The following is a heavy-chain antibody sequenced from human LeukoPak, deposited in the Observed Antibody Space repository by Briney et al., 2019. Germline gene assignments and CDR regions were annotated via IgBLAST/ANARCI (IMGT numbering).Heavy chain of an antibody. V-gene: IGHV4-38-2*01. D-gene: IGHD2-2*01. CDR2: IYHSGST. CDR3: ARTRREYQLLSFDY. CDR1: GYSISSGYY. J-gene: IGHJ4*02. Sequence: KPSETLSLTRAVSGYSISSGYYWGWIRQPPGKGLEWIGSIYHSGSTYYNPSLKSRVTISVDTSKNQFSLKLSSVTAADTAVYYCARTRREYQLLSFDYWGQGTLVTVSS.